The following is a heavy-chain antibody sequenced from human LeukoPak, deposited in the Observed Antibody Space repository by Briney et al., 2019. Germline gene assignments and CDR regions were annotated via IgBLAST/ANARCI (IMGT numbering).Heavy chain of an antibody. D-gene: IGHD4-17*01. CDR3: ARRVWWTDDYGVSFNWFDP. CDR2: IHYSGST. Sequence: SETLSHTCTVSGGSISSSSYYWGWIRQPPGKGLEWIGSIHYSGSTFYTPSLKSRVTISVDTSKNQFSLKLNSVTAADTAVYYCARRVWWTDDYGVSFNWFDPWGRGTLVTVSS. J-gene: IGHJ5*02. CDR1: GGSISSSSYY. V-gene: IGHV4-39*01.